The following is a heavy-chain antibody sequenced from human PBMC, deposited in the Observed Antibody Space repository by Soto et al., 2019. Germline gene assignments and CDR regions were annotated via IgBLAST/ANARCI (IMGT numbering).Heavy chain of an antibody. D-gene: IGHD4-4*01. CDR1: GFTFSSYW. CDR3: ARDRTVTYYYYGMDV. Sequence: EVQLVESGGGLVQPGGSLRLSCAASGFTFSSYWMSWVRQAPGKGLEWVANIKQDGSEKYYVDSVKGRFTISRDNAKNSLYLQMNSLRAEDTAVYYCARDRTVTYYYYGMDVWGQGTTVTVSS. J-gene: IGHJ6*02. CDR2: IKQDGSEK. V-gene: IGHV3-7*01.